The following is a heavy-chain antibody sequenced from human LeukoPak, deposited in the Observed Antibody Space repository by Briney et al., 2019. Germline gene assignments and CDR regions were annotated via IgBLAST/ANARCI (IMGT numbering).Heavy chain of an antibody. CDR3: ARGQGGNYYLNYFDY. CDR1: GGSFSTYY. V-gene: IGHV4-59*01. CDR2: FYYSGST. J-gene: IGHJ4*02. Sequence: SETLSLTCTVTGGSFSTYYWSWIRQPPGKGLEWIGHFYYSGSTTYNPSLKSRVTFSVDTSRNQFSLKLTSVTAADTALYYCARGQGGNYYLNYFDYWGQGALVTVSS. D-gene: IGHD1-26*01.